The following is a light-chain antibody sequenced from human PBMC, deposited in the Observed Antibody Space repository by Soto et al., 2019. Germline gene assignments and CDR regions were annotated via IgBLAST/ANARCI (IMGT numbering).Light chain of an antibody. Sequence: MVMSQTNLSSPVTVAQAASITFRSSQSLVHSDGNTYMSWLHQRPGQPPRLLIYKMSDRFSGVPDRFSGSGAGTDFTLKICRVEAEDVGVYYCMQATQFPWTFGQGTNVDIK. CDR2: KMS. CDR1: QSLVHSDGNTY. J-gene: IGKJ1*01. V-gene: IGKV2-24*01. CDR3: MQATQFPWT.